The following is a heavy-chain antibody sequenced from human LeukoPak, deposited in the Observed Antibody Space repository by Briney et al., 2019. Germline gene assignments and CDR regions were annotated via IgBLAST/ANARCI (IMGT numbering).Heavy chain of an antibody. V-gene: IGHV3-43*02. CDR2: ISGDGGST. D-gene: IGHD3-16*02. J-gene: IGHJ4*02. CDR3: TKDLHDYLGVSYRGYFDS. Sequence: GGSLRLSFAASGFTFHHYAMHWVRQAPGKGLEWVSLISGDGGSTYYADSVKGRFTISRDNSKNSLYLQMNSLRTEDTALYYCTKDLHDYLGVSYRGYFDSWGQRILVTVSS. CDR1: GFTFHHYA.